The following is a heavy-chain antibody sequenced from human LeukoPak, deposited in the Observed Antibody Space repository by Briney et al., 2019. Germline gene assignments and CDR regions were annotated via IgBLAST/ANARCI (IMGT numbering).Heavy chain of an antibody. CDR3: ARGNKSIAAARTSYHPLDY. CDR1: GGTFSSYA. CDR2: IIPIFGTA. J-gene: IGHJ4*02. V-gene: IGHV1-69*13. Sequence: ASVKVSCKASGGTFSSYAISWVRQAPGQGLEWMGGIIPIFGTANYAQKFQGRVTITADESTSTAYMELSSLRSEDTAVYYCARGNKSIAAARTSYHPLDYWGQGTLVTVSS. D-gene: IGHD6-13*01.